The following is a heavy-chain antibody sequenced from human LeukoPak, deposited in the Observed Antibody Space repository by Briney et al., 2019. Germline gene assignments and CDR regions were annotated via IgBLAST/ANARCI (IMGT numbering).Heavy chain of an antibody. CDR3: ARDPGGGDYSNYVAWFDP. CDR1: GFTFSSYS. CDR2: ISSSSSYI. Sequence: PGGSLRLSCAAFGFTFSSYSMNWVRQAPGKGLEWVSSISSSSSYIYYADSVKGRFTISRDNAKNSLYLQMNSLRAEDTAVYYCARDPGGGDYSNYVAWFDPWGQGTLVTVSS. V-gene: IGHV3-21*01. D-gene: IGHD4-11*01. J-gene: IGHJ5*02.